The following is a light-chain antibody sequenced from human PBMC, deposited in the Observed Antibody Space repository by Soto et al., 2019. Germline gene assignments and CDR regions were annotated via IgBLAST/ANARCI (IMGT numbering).Light chain of an antibody. CDR2: YDS. J-gene: IGLJ2*01. CDR1: NIGSKS. Sequence: SYELTQPPSVSVAPGKTARITCGGNNIGSKSVHWYQQKPGQAPVLVIYYDSDRPSGIPERFSGSNSGNTATLTISRVEAGDEAEYSLQVWDSSSDHVVFGGGTRVTVL. V-gene: IGLV3-21*04. CDR3: QVWDSSSDHVV.